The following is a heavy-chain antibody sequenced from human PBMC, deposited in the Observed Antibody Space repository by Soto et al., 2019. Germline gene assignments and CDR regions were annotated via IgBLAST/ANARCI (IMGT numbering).Heavy chain of an antibody. D-gene: IGHD3-9*01. V-gene: IGHV1-3*01. J-gene: IGHJ4*02. Sequence: GASVKVSCKASGYTFTSYAMHWVRQAPGQRLEWMGWINAGNGNTKYSQKFQGRVTITRDTSASTAYMELSSLRSEDTAVYYCARSLLRYFDWAPIDYWGQGTLVTVSS. CDR2: INAGNGNT. CDR1: GYTFTSYA. CDR3: ARSLLRYFDWAPIDY.